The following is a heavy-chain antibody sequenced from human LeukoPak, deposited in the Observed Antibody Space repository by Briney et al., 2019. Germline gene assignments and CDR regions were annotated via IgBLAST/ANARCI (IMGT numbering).Heavy chain of an antibody. Sequence: PGRSLRLSCAASGFTFNSYAMHWVRQAPGRGLEWVAVISYDGSNKYYADSVKGRFTISRDNSKNTLYLQMNSLRGEDTAVYYCARELPNDFWSGPGFDYWGQGALVTVSS. CDR2: ISYDGSNK. D-gene: IGHD3-3*01. CDR1: GFTFNSYA. CDR3: ARELPNDFWSGPGFDY. J-gene: IGHJ4*02. V-gene: IGHV3-30-3*01.